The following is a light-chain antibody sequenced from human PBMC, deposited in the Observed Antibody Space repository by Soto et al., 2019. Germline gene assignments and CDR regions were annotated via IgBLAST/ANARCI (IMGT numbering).Light chain of an antibody. CDR3: QQRSNWPIT. Sequence: EIVLTQSPATLSLSPGERATLSCRASQSVSSQLAWYQQRPDQSPRLLIYDVSNRATGIPARFRGSGSGTDFTLTISSLEPEDFAVYYCQQRSNWPITFGQGTRLEIK. J-gene: IGKJ5*01. CDR2: DVS. V-gene: IGKV3-11*01. CDR1: QSVSSQ.